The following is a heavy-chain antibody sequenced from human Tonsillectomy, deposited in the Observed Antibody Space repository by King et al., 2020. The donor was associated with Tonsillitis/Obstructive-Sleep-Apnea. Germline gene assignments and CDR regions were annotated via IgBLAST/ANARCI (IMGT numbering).Heavy chain of an antibody. CDR3: AARNFWRGYSYYVMDV. CDR1: GFTFTSSA. V-gene: IGHV1-58*02. D-gene: IGHD3-3*01. J-gene: IGHJ6*02. CDR2: IVVGSGNT. Sequence: QLVESGPEVKKPGTSVKVSCKASGFTFTSSAMQWVRQARGQRLEWIGWIVVGSGNTNYAQKFQERVTITRDMSTSTAYMELSSLRSEDTAVYYWAARNFWRGYSYYVMDVWGQGTTVTVSS.